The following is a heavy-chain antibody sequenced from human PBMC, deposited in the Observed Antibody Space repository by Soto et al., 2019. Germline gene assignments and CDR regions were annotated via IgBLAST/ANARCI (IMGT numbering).Heavy chain of an antibody. Sequence: QLQLQESGPGLVKPSETLSLTCTVSGGSISSSSYYWGWIRQPPGKGLEWIGSIYYSGSTYYNPSLKSRVTISVDTSKNQFSLKLSSVTAADTAVYYCGRAGSGYDFCYFDYWGQGTLVTVSS. J-gene: IGHJ4*02. D-gene: IGHD5-12*01. CDR2: IYYSGST. V-gene: IGHV4-39*01. CDR3: GRAGSGYDFCYFDY. CDR1: GGSISSSSYY.